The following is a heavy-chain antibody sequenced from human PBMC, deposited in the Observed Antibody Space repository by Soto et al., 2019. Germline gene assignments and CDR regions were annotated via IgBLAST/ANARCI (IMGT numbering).Heavy chain of an antibody. CDR2: IYYSGST. J-gene: IGHJ4*02. D-gene: IGHD3-22*01. CDR1: GGSISSYY. V-gene: IGHV4-59*01. CDR3: ARNHFTMIVDY. Sequence: ETLSLTCTVSGGSISSYYWSWIRQPPGKGLEWIGYIYYSGSTNYNPSLKSRVTISVDTSKNQFSLKLSSVTAADTAVYYCARNHFTMIVDYWGQGTLVTVSS.